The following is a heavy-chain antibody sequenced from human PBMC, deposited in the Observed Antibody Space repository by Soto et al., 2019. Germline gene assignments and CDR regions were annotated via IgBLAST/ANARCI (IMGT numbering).Heavy chain of an antibody. D-gene: IGHD5-12*01. CDR2: IYYSGAT. CDR1: GDAVSSGSYY. CDR3: ARDIRGYSRVLDY. V-gene: IGHV4-61*01. Sequence: SETLSLTCNVSGDAVSSGSYYWTWVRQPPGKGLEWIGNIYYSGATNYNPSLQNRVTISIDTSKNQYSLKLTSVTAADAALYYCARDIRGYSRVLDYWGQGTQVTVSS. J-gene: IGHJ4*02.